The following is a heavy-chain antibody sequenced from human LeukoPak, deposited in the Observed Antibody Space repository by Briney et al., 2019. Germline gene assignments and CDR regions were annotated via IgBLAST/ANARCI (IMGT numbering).Heavy chain of an antibody. Sequence: GSVTVSCKASGYTLTNHYMYWVRQAPGQGLEWMGIIHPSGDRTSYAQKFQGRVTMTSDTSTSTDYMELSSLRSEDTAVYYCARVPEAGYNPDYWGQGTLVTVS. CDR1: GYTLTNHY. D-gene: IGHD5-24*01. CDR3: ARVPEAGYNPDY. CDR2: IHPSGDRT. J-gene: IGHJ4*02. V-gene: IGHV1-46*01.